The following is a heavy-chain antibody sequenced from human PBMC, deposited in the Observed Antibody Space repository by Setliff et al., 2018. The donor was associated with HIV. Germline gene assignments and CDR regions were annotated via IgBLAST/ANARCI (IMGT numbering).Heavy chain of an antibody. D-gene: IGHD2-8*02. CDR3: VRGALLAAFDLDH. V-gene: IGHV1-3*01. CDR2: INAGKGEK. J-gene: IGHJ4*01. CDR1: GYTFTTYS. Sequence: GASVKVSCKTSGYTFTTYSMHWVRQAPGRSLEWLGWINAGKGEKKYSQDLQDRITITSDTSANTAYMELSSLSSDDTAVYFCVRGALLAAFDLDHWGHGTLVTVSS.